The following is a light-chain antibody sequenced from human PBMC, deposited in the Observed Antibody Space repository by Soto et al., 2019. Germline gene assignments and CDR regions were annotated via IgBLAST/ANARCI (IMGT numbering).Light chain of an antibody. Sequence: DIQMTQSPSTLSASVGDRVTITCRAGQSISTWLAWYQQKPGQAPKLLIYDASSLESGVPSRFSGSGSGTEFTLTISSLQPDDFATYYCQQYDNSPITFGQGTRLEI. CDR1: QSISTW. CDR2: DAS. V-gene: IGKV1-5*01. J-gene: IGKJ5*01. CDR3: QQYDNSPIT.